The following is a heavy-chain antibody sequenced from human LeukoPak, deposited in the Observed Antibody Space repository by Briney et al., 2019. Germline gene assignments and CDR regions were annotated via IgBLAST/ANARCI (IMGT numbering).Heavy chain of an antibody. D-gene: IGHD6-19*01. CDR3: ARGASYSSGWLPKYFQH. V-gene: IGHV4-34*01. CDR1: GGSFSGYY. Sequence: SETLSLTCAVYGGSFSGYYWSWIRQPPGKGLEWIGEINHSGSTNYNPSLKSRVTISVDTSKNQFSLKLSSVTAADTAVYYCARGASYSSGWLPKYFQHWGQGTLVTVSP. J-gene: IGHJ1*01. CDR2: INHSGST.